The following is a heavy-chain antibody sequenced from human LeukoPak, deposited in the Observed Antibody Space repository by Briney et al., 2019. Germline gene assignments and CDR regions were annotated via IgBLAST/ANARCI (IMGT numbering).Heavy chain of an antibody. CDR1: GYTFTGNY. V-gene: IGHV1-2*02. Sequence: ASVKVSCKASGYTFTGNYMHWVRLAPGQGLERMGWINPNSGGTNYAQKFQGRVTMTRDTSISTAYMELSRLRSDDTAVYYCARGEQQLVLYYYYMDVWGKGTTVTVSS. D-gene: IGHD6-13*01. J-gene: IGHJ6*03. CDR2: INPNSGGT. CDR3: ARGEQQLVLYYYYMDV.